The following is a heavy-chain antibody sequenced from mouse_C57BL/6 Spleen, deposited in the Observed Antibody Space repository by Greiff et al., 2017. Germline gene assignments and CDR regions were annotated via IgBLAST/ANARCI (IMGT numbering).Heavy chain of an antibody. D-gene: IGHD2-4*01. CDR3: ARGGVYYDYDGGYFDV. CDR1: GFTFSDYY. Sequence: EVQGVDSEGGLVQPGSSMKLSCTASGFTFSDYYMAWVRQVPEKGLEWVANINYDGSSTYYLDSLKSRFIISRDNAKNILYLQMSSLKSEDTATYYCARGGVYYDYDGGYFDVWGTGTTVTVSS. CDR2: INYDGSST. J-gene: IGHJ1*03. V-gene: IGHV5-16*01.